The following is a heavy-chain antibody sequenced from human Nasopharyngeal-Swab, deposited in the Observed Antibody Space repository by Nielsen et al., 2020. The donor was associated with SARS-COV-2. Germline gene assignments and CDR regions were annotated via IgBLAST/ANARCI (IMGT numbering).Heavy chain of an antibody. CDR2: IWYDGSNK. J-gene: IGHJ4*02. CDR3: ARAIYCSSTSCFGFDY. V-gene: IGHV3-33*01. CDR1: GFTFSSYG. D-gene: IGHD2-2*01. Sequence: GESLKISCAASGFTFSSYGMHWVRTAPGKGREWVAVIWYDGSNKYYADSVKGRFTISRDNSKNTLYLQMNSLRAEDTAVYYCARAIYCSSTSCFGFDYWGQGTLVTVSS.